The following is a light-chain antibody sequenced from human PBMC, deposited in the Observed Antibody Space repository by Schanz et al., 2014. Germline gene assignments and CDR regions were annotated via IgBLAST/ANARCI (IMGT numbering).Light chain of an antibody. V-gene: IGLV2-8*01. J-gene: IGLJ2*01. CDR2: DVN. Sequence: QSALTQPASVSGSPGQSITISCTGTSSDVGGYNYVSWYQQHPGKAPKLMIYDVNNRPSGVPDRFSGSKSGSTASLTVSGLQPEDEADYYCSSYAGSNTVVFGGGTKLTVL. CDR1: SSDVGGYNY. CDR3: SSYAGSNTVV.